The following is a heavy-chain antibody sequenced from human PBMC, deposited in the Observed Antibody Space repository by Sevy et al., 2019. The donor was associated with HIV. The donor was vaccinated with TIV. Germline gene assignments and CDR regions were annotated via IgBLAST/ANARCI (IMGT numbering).Heavy chain of an antibody. Sequence: GGSLRPSCAASGFTFSSYAMSWVRQAPGKGLEWVSAISGSGGSTYYADSVKGRFTISRDNSKNTLYLQMNSLRAEDTAVYYCAMTTVLYYFDYWGQGTLVTVSS. V-gene: IGHV3-23*01. J-gene: IGHJ4*02. D-gene: IGHD4-17*01. CDR2: ISGSGGST. CDR3: AMTTVLYYFDY. CDR1: GFTFSSYA.